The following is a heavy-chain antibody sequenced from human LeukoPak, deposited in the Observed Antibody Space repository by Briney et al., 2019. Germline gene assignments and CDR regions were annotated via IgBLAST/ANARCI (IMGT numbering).Heavy chain of an antibody. CDR2: ISRDGTNA. D-gene: IGHD3-10*01. Sequence: SGGSLRLSCAASGFTFSTYWMHWVRQAPGKGLVWVSRISRDGTNANYADSVKGRFTISRDNAKNTLYLQMNSLRAEDTAVYYCVLLSLSPGWGQGTLVTVSS. J-gene: IGHJ4*02. V-gene: IGHV3-74*01. CDR3: VLLSLSPG. CDR1: GFTFSTYW.